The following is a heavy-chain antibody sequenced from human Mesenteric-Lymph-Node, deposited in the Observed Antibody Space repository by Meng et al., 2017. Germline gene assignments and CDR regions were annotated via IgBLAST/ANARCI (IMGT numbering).Heavy chain of an antibody. V-gene: IGHV4-34*01. CDR1: GGSFSGYY. J-gene: IGHJ6*02. CDR3: ARVRREYYYGMDV. D-gene: IGHD3-10*01. CDR2: INHSGST. Sequence: SETLSLTCAVYGGSFSGYYWSWIRQPPGKGLEWIGEINHSGSTNYNPSLKSRVTISVDKSKNQFSLKLSSVTAADTAVYYCARVRREYYYGMDVWGQGTTVTVSS.